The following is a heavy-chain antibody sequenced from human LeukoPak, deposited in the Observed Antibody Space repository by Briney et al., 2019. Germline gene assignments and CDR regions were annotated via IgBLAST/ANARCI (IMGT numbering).Heavy chain of an antibody. J-gene: IGHJ3*02. Sequence: GGSLRLSCAASGFTVSSNYMSWMRQAPGQGLEWVSYISTSSSHTDYADSVKGRFTISRDNAKNSLYLQMNSLRVEDTAVYYCARGNGDGYNYVGAFDIWGQGTMVTVSS. V-gene: IGHV3-11*06. CDR2: ISTSSSHT. CDR3: ARGNGDGYNYVGAFDI. D-gene: IGHD5-24*01. CDR1: GFTVSSNY.